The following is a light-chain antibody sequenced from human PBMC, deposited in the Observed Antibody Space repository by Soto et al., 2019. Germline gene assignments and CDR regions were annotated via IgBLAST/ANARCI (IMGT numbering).Light chain of an antibody. CDR3: ISYAGSSIWV. V-gene: IGLV2-8*01. J-gene: IGLJ3*02. CDR1: SSDVGTYNY. CDR2: DVS. Sequence: QCALTQPPSASGSPGQSVTISCTGTSSDVGTYNYVSWYQQHPGKAPKLMIYDVSKRPSGVPDRFSGSKSGNTASLTVSGLQAEDEADYYCISYAGSSIWVFGGGTQLTVL.